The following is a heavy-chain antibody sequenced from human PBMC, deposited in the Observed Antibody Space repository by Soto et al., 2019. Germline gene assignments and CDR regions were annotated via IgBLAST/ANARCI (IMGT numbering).Heavy chain of an antibody. Sequence: EVQLLESGGGLVRPGGSLRLSCAASGFTFSSYAMSWVRQAPGKGLEWVSAISGSGGSTYYADSVKGRFTISRDNSKNLLYLQMNRLRAEDTAVYYCAKLKFVVVPAATDYWGQGTLVTVSS. CDR3: AKLKFVVVPAATDY. CDR2: ISGSGGST. CDR1: GFTFSSYA. J-gene: IGHJ4*02. D-gene: IGHD2-2*01. V-gene: IGHV3-23*01.